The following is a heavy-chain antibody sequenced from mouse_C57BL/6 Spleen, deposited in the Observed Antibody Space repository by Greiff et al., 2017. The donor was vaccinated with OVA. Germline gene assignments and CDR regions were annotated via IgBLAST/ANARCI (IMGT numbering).Heavy chain of an antibody. CDR3: ARAYYSNPLFDY. CDR2: IYPGDGDT. CDR1: GYAFSSSW. V-gene: IGHV1-82*01. Sequence: QVQLKQSGPELVKPGASVKISCKASGYAFSSSWMNWVKQRPGKGLEWIGRIYPGDGDTNYNGKFKGKATLTADKSSSTAYMQLSSLTSEDSAVYFCARAYYSNPLFDYWGQGTTLTVSS. D-gene: IGHD2-5*01. J-gene: IGHJ2*01.